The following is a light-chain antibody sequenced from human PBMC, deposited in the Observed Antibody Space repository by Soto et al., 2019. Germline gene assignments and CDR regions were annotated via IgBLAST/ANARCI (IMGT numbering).Light chain of an antibody. CDR1: QSVLYSSNNKNY. Sequence: SQSVLYSSNNKNYLAWYQQKPGQPPKLLIYWASTRESGVPDRFSGSGSGTDFTLTISSLQAEDVAVYYCQQYYSTPLTFGGGTKVDIK. CDR2: WAS. J-gene: IGKJ4*01. V-gene: IGKV4-1*01. CDR3: QQYYSTPLT.